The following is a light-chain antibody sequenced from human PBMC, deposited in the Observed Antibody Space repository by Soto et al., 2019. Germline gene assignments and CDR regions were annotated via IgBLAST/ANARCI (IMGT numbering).Light chain of an antibody. V-gene: IGKV3-20*01. Sequence: ETVLTQSPGTLSLSPGERATLSCRASQSVSSSSLAWFQQKSGQAPRLLIYGASSRATGIPDRFSASGSGTDFTLTISRLEPEDFAVYYCQQYGSSPRTFGQGTKLDIK. J-gene: IGKJ1*01. CDR2: GAS. CDR3: QQYGSSPRT. CDR1: QSVSSSS.